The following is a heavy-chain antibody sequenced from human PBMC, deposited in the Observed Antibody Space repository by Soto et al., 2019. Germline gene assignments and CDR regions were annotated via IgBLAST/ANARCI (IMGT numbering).Heavy chain of an antibody. CDR3: ARGRIAVAGTGGWRHSNWFDP. Sequence: SETLSLTCAVYGGSFSGYYWSWIRQPPGKGLEWIGEINHSGSTNYNPSLKSRVTISVDTSKNQFSLKLSSVTAADTAVYYCARGRIAVAGTGGWRHSNWFDPWGQGTLVTVSS. D-gene: IGHD6-19*01. CDR1: GGSFSGYY. V-gene: IGHV4-34*01. CDR2: INHSGST. J-gene: IGHJ5*02.